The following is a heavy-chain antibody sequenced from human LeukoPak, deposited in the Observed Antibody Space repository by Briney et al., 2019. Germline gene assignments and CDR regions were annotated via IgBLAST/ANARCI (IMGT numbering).Heavy chain of an antibody. CDR1: GGSISGYY. D-gene: IGHD3-22*01. V-gene: IGHV4-59*01. CDR3: AREGAAYDSSGYNIGDYFDY. Sequence: SETLSLTCTVSGGSISGYYWSWMRQPPGKGLEWIGYIYYSGSTNYNPSLKSRVTISVDTSKNQFSLKLSSVTAADTAVYYCAREGAAYDSSGYNIGDYFDYWGQGTLVTVSS. CDR2: IYYSGST. J-gene: IGHJ4*02.